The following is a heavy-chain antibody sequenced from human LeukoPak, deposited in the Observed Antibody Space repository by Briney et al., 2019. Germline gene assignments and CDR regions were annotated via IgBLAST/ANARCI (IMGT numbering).Heavy chain of an antibody. V-gene: IGHV3-13*04. CDR1: GFTFSSYD. CDR3: ARVLRGGGGFDY. Sequence: GGSLRLSCAASGFTFSSYDMHWVRQARGKGLEWVSGIGTGGDTHYPGSVKGRFTISRENAKNSLFLQMNSLRAGDTAVYYCARVLRGGGGFDYWGQGTLVTVSS. CDR2: IGTGGDT. D-gene: IGHD3-10*01. J-gene: IGHJ4*02.